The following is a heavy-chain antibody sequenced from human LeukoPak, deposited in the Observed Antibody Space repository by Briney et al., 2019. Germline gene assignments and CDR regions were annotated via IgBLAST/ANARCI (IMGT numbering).Heavy chain of an antibody. CDR1: GFTFSSYS. CDR2: ISSSSSTI. V-gene: IGHV3-48*04. J-gene: IGHJ4*02. D-gene: IGHD3-22*01. Sequence: PGGSLRLSCAASGFTFSSYSMNWVRQAPGKGLEWVSYISSSSSTIYYADSVKGRFTISRDNAKNSLYLQMNSLRAEDTAVYYCARARFYYYDSSGYGGFDYWGQGTLVTVSS. CDR3: ARARFYYYDSSGYGGFDY.